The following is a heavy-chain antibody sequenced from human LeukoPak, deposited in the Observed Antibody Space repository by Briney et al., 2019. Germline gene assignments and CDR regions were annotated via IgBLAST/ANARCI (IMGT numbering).Heavy chain of an antibody. J-gene: IGHJ3*02. D-gene: IGHD6-6*01. CDR2: ISSSSSYI. V-gene: IGHV3-21*01. Sequence: GGSLRLSCAASGFTFSSYSMNWVRQAPGKGLEWVSSISSSSSYIYYADSVKGRFTISRDNAKNSLYLQMNSLRAEDTAVYYCARDSFGIAACQVAFDIWGQGTMVTVSS. CDR1: GFTFSSYS. CDR3: ARDSFGIAACQVAFDI.